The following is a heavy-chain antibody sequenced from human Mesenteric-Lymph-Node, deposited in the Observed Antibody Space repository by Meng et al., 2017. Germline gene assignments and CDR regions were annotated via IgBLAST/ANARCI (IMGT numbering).Heavy chain of an antibody. CDR2: MNPNSGNT. Sequence: ASVKVSCKASGYTFTSYDINWVRQATGQGLEWMGWMNPNSGNTGYAQKFQGRVTMTRNTSISTAYMELSSLRSEDTAVYYCARDRDSSGYSDYWGQGTLVTVSS. D-gene: IGHD3-22*01. CDR3: ARDRDSSGYSDY. J-gene: IGHJ4*02. CDR1: GYTFTSYD. V-gene: IGHV1-8*01.